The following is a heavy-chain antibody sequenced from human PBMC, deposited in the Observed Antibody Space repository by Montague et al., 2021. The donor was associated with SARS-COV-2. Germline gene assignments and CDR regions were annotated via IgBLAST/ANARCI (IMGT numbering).Heavy chain of an antibody. CDR2: SGST. CDR3: ARAASPRGAFDV. Sequence: SGSTYYNPSLWSRVTISVYRSKSQFSLNLTSMTAADTAVYFCARAASPRGAFDVWGQGTVVT. J-gene: IGHJ3*01. V-gene: IGHV4-30-2*01. D-gene: IGHD3-10*01.